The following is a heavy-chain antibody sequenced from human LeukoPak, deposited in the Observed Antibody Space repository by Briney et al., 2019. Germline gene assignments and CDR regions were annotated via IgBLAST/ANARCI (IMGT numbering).Heavy chain of an antibody. J-gene: IGHJ4*02. V-gene: IGHV1-69*04. Sequence: SVKVSCKASGGTFSSYAISWVRQAPGQGLEWMGRIIPILGIANYAQKFQGRVTITADKSTSTAYMELSSLRSEDTAVYYCARDLGFGGLSFDYWGQGTLVTVSS. CDR2: IIPILGIA. D-gene: IGHD3-10*01. CDR1: GGTFSSYA. CDR3: ARDLGFGGLSFDY.